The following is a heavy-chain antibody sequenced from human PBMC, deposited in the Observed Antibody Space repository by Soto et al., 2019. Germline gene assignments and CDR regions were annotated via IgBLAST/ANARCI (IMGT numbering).Heavy chain of an antibody. V-gene: IGHV3-48*02. Sequence: GGSLRLSCAASGFTFSSYSMNWVRQAPGKGLEWVSYISSSSSTIYYADSVKGRFTISRDNAKNSLYLQMNSLRDEDTAVYYCARDARGVFGVVIIFDYWGQGTLVTVSS. CDR2: ISSSSSTI. CDR1: GFTFSSYS. CDR3: ARDARGVFGVVIIFDY. J-gene: IGHJ4*02. D-gene: IGHD3-3*01.